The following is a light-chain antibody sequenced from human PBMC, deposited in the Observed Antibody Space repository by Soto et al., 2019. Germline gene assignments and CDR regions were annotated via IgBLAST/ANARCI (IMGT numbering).Light chain of an antibody. V-gene: IGKV3-15*01. Sequence: IVLTQSPAILSVSPGERATLSCRASQSISRSLAWYQQKPGQAPRLLISDASTRATGIPARFSGSGSGTEFTLTISSLQSEDFALYYCHQYNSWPPGTFGRGTKVDIK. CDR3: HQYNSWPPGT. CDR2: DAS. CDR1: QSISRS. J-gene: IGKJ2*01.